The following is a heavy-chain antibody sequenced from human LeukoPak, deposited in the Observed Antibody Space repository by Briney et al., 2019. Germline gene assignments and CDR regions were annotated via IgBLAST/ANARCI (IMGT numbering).Heavy chain of an antibody. CDR3: AKYAIRGVRRHRHFDH. CDR1: GFPFSSYA. D-gene: IGHD3-10*01. V-gene: IGHV3-23*01. CDR2: FSGSGGGT. J-gene: IGHJ4*02. Sequence: GGSLRLSCAASGFPFSSYAISWGPQAPGKGVGWVSAFSGSGGGTYYADSVKGRFTISRHNSKNTLYVQMTSLRAEDTAVYYCAKYAIRGVRRHRHFDHWGQGTLVTVSS.